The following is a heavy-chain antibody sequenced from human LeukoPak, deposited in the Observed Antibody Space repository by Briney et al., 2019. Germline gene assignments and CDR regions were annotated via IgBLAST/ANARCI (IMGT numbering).Heavy chain of an antibody. Sequence: GGSLRLSCAASGFIFSTYAMNWVRQAPGKGLEWVSSISSESSYIYYADSVKGRFTISRDNAKNPLYLQMNSLRAEDTAVYYCARVHYYDTRGYHGWFFDLWGRGTLVTVSS. CDR3: ARVHYYDTRGYHGWFFDL. CDR1: GFIFSTYA. CDR2: ISSESSYI. J-gene: IGHJ2*01. V-gene: IGHV3-21*01. D-gene: IGHD3-22*01.